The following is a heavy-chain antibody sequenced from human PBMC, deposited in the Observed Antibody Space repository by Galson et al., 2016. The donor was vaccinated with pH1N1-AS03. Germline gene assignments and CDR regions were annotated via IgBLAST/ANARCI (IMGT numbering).Heavy chain of an antibody. D-gene: IGHD1-26*01. CDR3: VRVFTAHQAGDF. J-gene: IGHJ4*02. V-gene: IGHV1-2*02. Sequence: SVKVSCKASGYTVDHYYIHWVRQAPGQGLLWMGCIRPQLGGPHYAPKFKGRVPMTMVTSMRTVYLELSGLRLDDTAVDYCVRVFTAHQAGDFGGQGTLVTVSS. CDR2: IRPQLGGP. CDR1: GYTVDHYY.